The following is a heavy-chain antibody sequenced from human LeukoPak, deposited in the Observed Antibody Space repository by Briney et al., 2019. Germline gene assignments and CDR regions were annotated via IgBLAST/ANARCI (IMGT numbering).Heavy chain of an antibody. CDR3: ARDSELGFYFDY. CDR2: ISGSGGST. J-gene: IGHJ4*02. Sequence: GGSLRLSCAASGFTFSSYAMSWVRQAPGKGLEWVSAISGSGGSTYYADSVKGRFTISRDNSKNSLYLQMNSLRAEDTAVYYCARDSELGFYFDYWGQGTLVTVSS. V-gene: IGHV3-23*01. D-gene: IGHD7-27*01. CDR1: GFTFSSYA.